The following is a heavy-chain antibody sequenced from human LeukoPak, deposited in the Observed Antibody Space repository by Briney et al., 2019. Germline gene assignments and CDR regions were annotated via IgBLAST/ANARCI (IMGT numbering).Heavy chain of an antibody. V-gene: IGHV4-4*07. D-gene: IGHD5-18*01. CDR1: GFTFDDYG. CDR3: AREDVDTAMVFDY. J-gene: IGHJ4*02. CDR2: IYTTGST. Sequence: GSLRLSCAASGFTFDDYGMSWIRQPAGKGLEWIGRIYTTGSTNYNPSLKSRVTISVDTSKNQFPLRLSSVTAADTAVYYCAREDVDTAMVFDYWGQGTLVPVSS.